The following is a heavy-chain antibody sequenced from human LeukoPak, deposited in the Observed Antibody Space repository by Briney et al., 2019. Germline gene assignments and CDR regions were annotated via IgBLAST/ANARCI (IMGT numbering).Heavy chain of an antibody. CDR2: INHSGST. D-gene: IGHD3-3*01. Sequence: SETLSLTCAVYGGSFSGYYWSWIRQPPGKGLEWIGEINHSGSTNYSPSLKSRVTISVDTSKNQFSLKLSSVTAADTAVYYCAREPYYDFWSGFDAFDIWGQGTMVTVSS. CDR3: AREPYYDFWSGFDAFDI. J-gene: IGHJ3*02. CDR1: GGSFSGYY. V-gene: IGHV4-34*01.